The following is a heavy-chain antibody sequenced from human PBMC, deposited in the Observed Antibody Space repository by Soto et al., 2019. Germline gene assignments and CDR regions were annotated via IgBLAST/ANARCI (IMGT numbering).Heavy chain of an antibody. Sequence: GGSLRLSCAASGFTVSSNYMSWVRQAPGKGLEWVSVIYSGGSTYYADSLKGRFTISRDNSKNTLYLQMNSLRAEDTAVYYCARLVSGTPDYWGQGTLVTVSS. V-gene: IGHV3-53*01. CDR1: GFTVSSNY. J-gene: IGHJ4*02. CDR2: IYSGGST. D-gene: IGHD1-26*01. CDR3: ARLVSGTPDY.